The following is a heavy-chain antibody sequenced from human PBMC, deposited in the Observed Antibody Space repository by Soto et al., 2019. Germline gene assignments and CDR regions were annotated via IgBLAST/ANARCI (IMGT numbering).Heavy chain of an antibody. CDR1: GGTFSSYT. D-gene: IGHD3-22*01. Sequence: QVQLVQSGAEVKKPGSSVKVSCKASGGTFSSYTISWVRQAPGHGLEWMGRIITILGIANYAQKFQGRVTITADKSTSTAYMELSSLRSEDTAVYYCARDPDYYDSSGYYLWFCGQGTLVTVSS. CDR2: IITILGIA. CDR3: ARDPDYYDSSGYYLWF. J-gene: IGHJ4*02. V-gene: IGHV1-69*08.